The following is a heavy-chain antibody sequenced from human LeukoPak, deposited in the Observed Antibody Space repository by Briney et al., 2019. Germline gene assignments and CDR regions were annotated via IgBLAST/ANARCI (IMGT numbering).Heavy chain of an antibody. CDR3: ARGNCAGGSCYSMDY. CDR2: INPNSGGT. CDR1: GFHFTGYF. V-gene: IGHV1-2*02. Sequence: ASVNVSCKASGFHFTGYFMHWVRQAPGQGFEWMGWINPNSGGTNYAQKFQGRVTMTRDTSITTVYMELKTLRPDDTAIYYCARGNCAGGSCYSMDYWGQGTLVPVSS. J-gene: IGHJ4*02. D-gene: IGHD2-15*01.